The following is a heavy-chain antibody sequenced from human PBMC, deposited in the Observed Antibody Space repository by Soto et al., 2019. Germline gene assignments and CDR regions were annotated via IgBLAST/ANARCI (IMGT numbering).Heavy chain of an antibody. V-gene: IGHV3-11*01. D-gene: IGHD3-3*01. Sequence: QVQLVESGGGLVKPGGSLRLSCAGSGFTFSDYYINWIRQAPGKGLEWVSYVSTRGSTVYYADSVEGRFTIFRDNAENSLYLQMNSLRPEDTAIYYCAREGSFWSGSYPPNQYYYIDVWGKGTTVTVSS. J-gene: IGHJ6*03. CDR2: VSTRGSTV. CDR3: AREGSFWSGSYPPNQYYYIDV. CDR1: GFTFSDYY.